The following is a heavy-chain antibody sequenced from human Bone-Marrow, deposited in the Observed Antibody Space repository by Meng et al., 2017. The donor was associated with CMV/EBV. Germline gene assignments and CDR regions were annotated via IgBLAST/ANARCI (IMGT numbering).Heavy chain of an antibody. CDR3: ARKSVVVGLRY. CDR1: GFTFSDYQ. D-gene: IGHD3-22*01. CDR2: IARNRTI. Sequence: GGSLRLSCAASGFTFSDYQMNWVRRAPGKGLGWVSYIARNRTIFYAGSVKGRFTISRDNAKNSLYLQMNSLRAEDTAVYYCARKSVVVGLRYWGQGTLVTVSS. V-gene: IGHV3-69-1*01. J-gene: IGHJ4*02.